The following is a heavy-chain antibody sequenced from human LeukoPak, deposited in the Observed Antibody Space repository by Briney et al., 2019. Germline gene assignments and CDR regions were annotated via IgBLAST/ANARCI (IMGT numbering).Heavy chain of an antibody. D-gene: IGHD3-22*01. Sequence: ASVKVSCKASGYDFDTYGISWVRQAPGQGLEGVGLISASNGDTNSAQNLQGRVTMTTDTSTRTAYMELRNLRSDDTAIYYCARGLERESLDSSGYYYWGQGTLVTVSS. CDR2: ISASNGDT. V-gene: IGHV1-18*01. CDR1: GYDFDTYG. J-gene: IGHJ4*02. CDR3: ARGLERESLDSSGYYY.